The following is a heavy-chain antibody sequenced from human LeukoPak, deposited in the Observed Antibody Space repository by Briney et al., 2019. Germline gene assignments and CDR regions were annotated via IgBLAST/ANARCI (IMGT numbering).Heavy chain of an antibody. CDR3: ARREDFWYFDL. V-gene: IGHV4-59*08. CDR2: IYYSGST. CDR1: GGSISSYY. J-gene: IGHJ2*01. Sequence: SETLSLTCTVSGGSISSYYWSWIRQPPGKGLEWIGYIYYSGSTNYNPSLKSRVTFSVDTSKNHFSLKLISVTAADTAVYYCARREDFWYFDLWGRGTLVTVSS.